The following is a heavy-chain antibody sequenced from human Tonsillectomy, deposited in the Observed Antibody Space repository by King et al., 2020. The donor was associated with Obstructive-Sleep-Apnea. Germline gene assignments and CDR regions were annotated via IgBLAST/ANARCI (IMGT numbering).Heavy chain of an antibody. V-gene: IGHV4-4*02. D-gene: IGHD6-19*01. CDR1: GGSISSSNW. CDR2: IYHSGST. J-gene: IGHJ4*02. Sequence: VQLQESGPGLVKPSGTLSLTCAVSGGSISSSNWWSWVRQPPGKGLEWIGEIYHSGSTNYNPSLKSRVTISVDKSKNQFSLKLSSVPAADTAVYYCARDPRRRSGWTNLDYWGQGTLVTVSS. CDR3: ARDPRRRSGWTNLDY.